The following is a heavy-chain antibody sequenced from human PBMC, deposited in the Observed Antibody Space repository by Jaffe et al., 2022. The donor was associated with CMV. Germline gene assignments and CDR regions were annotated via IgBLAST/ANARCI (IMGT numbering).Heavy chain of an antibody. J-gene: IGHJ4*02. V-gene: IGHV4-59*01. Sequence: QVQLQESGPGLVKPSETLSLTCTVSGGSMNPFYWSWIRQPPGKGLEWVGYIYSSGSTNYNPSLKSRVTISLDTSKNQFSLQLTSVTAADTAVYYCARHGGSGYYYDPHYWGQGTLVTVSS. CDR2: IYSSGST. CDR1: GGSMNPFY. CDR3: ARHGGSGYYYDPHY. D-gene: IGHD3-22*01.